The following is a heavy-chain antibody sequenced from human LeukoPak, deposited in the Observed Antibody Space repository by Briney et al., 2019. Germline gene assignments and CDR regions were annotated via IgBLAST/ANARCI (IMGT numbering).Heavy chain of an antibody. Sequence: GASVKVSCKASGYTFTGYYMHWVRQAPGQGLEWMGWINPNSGGTNYAQKFQGRVTMTRDASISTAYMELSRLRSDDTAVYYCAEEDVHSSSTNYWGQGTLVTVSS. CDR2: INPNSGGT. CDR1: GYTFTGYY. J-gene: IGHJ4*02. V-gene: IGHV1-2*02. CDR3: AEEDVHSSSTNY. D-gene: IGHD6-6*01.